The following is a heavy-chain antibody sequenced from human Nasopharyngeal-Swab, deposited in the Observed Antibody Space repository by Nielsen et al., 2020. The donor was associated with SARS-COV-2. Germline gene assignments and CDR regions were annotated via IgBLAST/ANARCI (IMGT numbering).Heavy chain of an antibody. J-gene: IGHJ6*02. Sequence: GRSLRLSCAASGFTFSNAWMSWVRQAPGKGLEWVGRIKSKTDGGTTDYAAPVKGRFTISRDDSKNTLYLQMNSLKTEDTAVYYCTTGGQTGTTDDYYYYYGMDVWGQGTTVTVSS. V-gene: IGHV3-15*01. D-gene: IGHD1-1*01. CDR3: TTGGQTGTTDDYYYYYGMDV. CDR1: GFTFSNAW. CDR2: IKSKTDGGTT.